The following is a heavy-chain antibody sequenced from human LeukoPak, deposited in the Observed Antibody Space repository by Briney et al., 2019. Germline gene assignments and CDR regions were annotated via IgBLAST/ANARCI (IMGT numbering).Heavy chain of an antibody. CDR2: IYYSGST. CDR1: GGSISSYY. J-gene: IGHJ4*02. V-gene: IGHV4-59*12. D-gene: IGHD5-18*01. CDR3: ARELQLWSGFDY. Sequence: SETLSLTCTVSGGSISSYYWSWIRQPPGKGLEWIGYIYYSGSTNYNPSLKSRVTISVDTSKNQFSLKLSSVTAADTAVYYCARELQLWSGFDYWGQGTLVTVSS.